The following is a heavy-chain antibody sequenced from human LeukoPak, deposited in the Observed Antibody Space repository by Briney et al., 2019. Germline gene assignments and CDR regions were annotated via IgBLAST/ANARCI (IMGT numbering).Heavy chain of an antibody. Sequence: GGSLRLSCAVSGITLSNYGMSWVRQARGKGLEWVAGISDSGGSTNYADSVKGRFTISRDNPKNTLYLKMNSLRAEDTGVYFCARRGVVIRVILVGFHKEAFYFDSWGQGALVTVSS. D-gene: IGHD3-22*01. J-gene: IGHJ4*02. CDR3: ARRGVVIRVILVGFHKEAFYFDS. CDR2: ISDSGGST. CDR1: GITLSNYG. V-gene: IGHV3-23*01.